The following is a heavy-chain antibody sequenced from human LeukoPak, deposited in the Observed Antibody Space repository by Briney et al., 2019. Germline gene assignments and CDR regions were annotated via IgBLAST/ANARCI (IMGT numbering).Heavy chain of an antibody. CDR1: GYTLTELS. D-gene: IGHD6-13*01. J-gene: IGHJ3*02. CDR3: ATGDIAAAVYAFDI. Sequence: GASVKVSCKVSGYTLTELSMHWGRQAPGKGLEWMGGFDPEDGETIYAQKFQGRVTMTEDTSTDTAYMELSSLRSEDTAVYYCATGDIAAAVYAFDIWGQGTMVTVSS. V-gene: IGHV1-24*01. CDR2: FDPEDGET.